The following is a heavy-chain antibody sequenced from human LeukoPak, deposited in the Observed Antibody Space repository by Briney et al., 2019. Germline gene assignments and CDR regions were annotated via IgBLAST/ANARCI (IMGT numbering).Heavy chain of an antibody. Sequence: SETLSLTCTVSGGSVSSMSHFWGWIRQPPGKGLEWIGSIYSTTASYYNPSLGSRVTVSVDTSKNQLSLELTSVTAADTGVYYCARCLSSGYSVYFDYWGQGTLVTVSS. CDR3: ARCLSSGYSVYFDY. CDR1: GGSVSSMSHF. J-gene: IGHJ4*02. CDR2: IYSTTAS. D-gene: IGHD3-22*01. V-gene: IGHV4-39*01.